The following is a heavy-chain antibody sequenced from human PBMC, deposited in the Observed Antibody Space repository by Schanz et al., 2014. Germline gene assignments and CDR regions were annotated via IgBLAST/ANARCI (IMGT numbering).Heavy chain of an antibody. CDR2: IVPIAGIT. Sequence: QVQLVQSGSEVKKPGASVKVSCKASGGTFSSDTFSWVRQAPGQGLEWMGRIVPIAGITNYAQRFQGRVTITADKSTSTAYMELGSLRSDDTALYYCTRGGYSYALSAFDIWGQGTMVTVSS. CDR1: GGTFSSDT. CDR3: TRGGYSYALSAFDI. J-gene: IGHJ3*02. D-gene: IGHD5-18*01. V-gene: IGHV1-69*04.